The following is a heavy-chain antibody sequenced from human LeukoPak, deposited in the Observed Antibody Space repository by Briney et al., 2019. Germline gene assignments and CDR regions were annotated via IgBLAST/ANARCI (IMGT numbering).Heavy chain of an antibody. D-gene: IGHD2-8*01. Sequence: GESLNISCQGSGSPFTSYWIGGVRQLQGKGLEWMGIIYPGDSDARYSPSFQGQLTISADKSINTAYLQWSSLKASDTAMYYCARRHRYDCTNGVCQFYYFDYWGQGTLVTVSS. CDR1: GSPFTSYW. CDR2: IYPGDSDA. V-gene: IGHV5-51*01. CDR3: ARRHRYDCTNGVCQFYYFDY. J-gene: IGHJ4*02.